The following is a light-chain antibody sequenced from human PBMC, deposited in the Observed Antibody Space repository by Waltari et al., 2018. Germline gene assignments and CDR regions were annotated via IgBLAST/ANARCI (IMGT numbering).Light chain of an antibody. CDR3: NSRDSNGNPFV. CDR1: SLRYYY. V-gene: IGLV3-19*01. CDR2: GKN. Sequence: SSELTQDPAVSVALGQTVRITCQGASLRYYYANWYRQKPVQAPLLVRYGKNNRPSGIPDRFSCSYSGDTASLTITGAQAEDEADYYCNSRDSNGNPFVFGPATKVTVL. J-gene: IGLJ1*01.